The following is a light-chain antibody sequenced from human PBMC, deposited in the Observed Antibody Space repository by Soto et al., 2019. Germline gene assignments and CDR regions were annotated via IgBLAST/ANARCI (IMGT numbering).Light chain of an antibody. J-gene: IGKJ4*01. Sequence: DIQMTQSPSTLSASVGDRVTITCRASQSISSWLAWYQQKPGKAPKLLIYKASSLESGVPSRFSGSGSGTEFTLAISSLQADDFATYYCQQYKSYSFTFGGGTKVDIK. V-gene: IGKV1-5*03. CDR3: QQYKSYSFT. CDR1: QSISSW. CDR2: KAS.